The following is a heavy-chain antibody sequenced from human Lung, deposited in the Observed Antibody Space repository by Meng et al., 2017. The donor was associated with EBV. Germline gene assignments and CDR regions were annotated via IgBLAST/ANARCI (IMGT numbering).Heavy chain of an antibody. J-gene: IGHJ4*02. CDR1: GGSLSSCCYY. Sequence: QGHLPESGPGLVKPSQTLSLTRTVSGGSLSSCCYYWSWIRQHPGKGLEWIGYIYYSGGTYYNPSLKSRVTISVDTSKNQFSLKLSSVTAADTAVYYCAATVNDGYFDYWGQGTLVTVSS. D-gene: IGHD4-11*01. CDR2: IYYSGGT. CDR3: AATVNDGYFDY. V-gene: IGHV4-31*03.